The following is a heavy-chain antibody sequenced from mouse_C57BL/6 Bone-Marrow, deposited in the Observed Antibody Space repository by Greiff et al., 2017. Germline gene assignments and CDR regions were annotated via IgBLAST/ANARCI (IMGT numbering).Heavy chain of an antibody. V-gene: IGHV5-9-1*02. Sequence: EVKLMESGEGLVKPGGSLKLSCAASGFTFSSYAMSWVRQTPEKRLEWVAYISSGGDYIYYADTVKGRFTISRDNARNTLYLQMSSLKSEDTAMYYCTREGYGSSPDWYFDVWGTGTTVTVSS. CDR3: TREGYGSSPDWYFDV. CDR2: ISSGGDYI. CDR1: GFTFSSYA. D-gene: IGHD1-1*01. J-gene: IGHJ1*03.